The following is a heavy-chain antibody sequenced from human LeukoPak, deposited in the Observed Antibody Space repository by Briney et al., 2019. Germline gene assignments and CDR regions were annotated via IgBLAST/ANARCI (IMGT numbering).Heavy chain of an antibody. CDR1: GASISSDSHY. CDR3: ASRVRMGQHLVRNAYGMDV. Sequence: SQTLSLTCTVSGASISSDSHYWSWIRQPAGKGLEWIRRIYTSGSTNYNPSPKSRVTISVDTSKNQFSLKLSSVTAADTAVYYCASRVRMGQHLVRNAYGMDVWGQGTTVTVSS. D-gene: IGHD6-13*01. CDR2: IYTSGST. V-gene: IGHV4-61*02. J-gene: IGHJ6*02.